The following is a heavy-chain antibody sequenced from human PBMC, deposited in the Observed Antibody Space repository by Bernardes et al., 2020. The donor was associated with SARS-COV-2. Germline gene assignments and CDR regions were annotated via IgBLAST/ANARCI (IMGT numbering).Heavy chain of an antibody. CDR1: GYTFTSYG. CDR3: ARGDCSSTTCYFAWPY. Sequence: ASVKVSCKTFGYTFTSYGISWVRQAPGQGLEWMGWISTYNGNTNYAQKFQGRVTMTTDTSTTTAYMELRSLRSDDTAVYYCARGDCSSTTCYFAWPYWGQGTLVTVSS. CDR2: ISTYNGNT. D-gene: IGHD2-2*01. V-gene: IGHV1-18*01. J-gene: IGHJ4*02.